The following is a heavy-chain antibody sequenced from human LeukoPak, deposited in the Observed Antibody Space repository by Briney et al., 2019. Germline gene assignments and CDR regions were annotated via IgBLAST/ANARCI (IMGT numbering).Heavy chain of an antibody. J-gene: IGHJ4*02. CDR3: ARERMYSGSGSTYPYYDY. CDR2: IKPDGSEK. CDR1: GFTFSSYW. Sequence: PGGSLRLSCAASGFTFSSYWMSWVRQSPGKGLEGVANIKPDGSEKYFMDSVKGRFTISRDNAKNALYREMNSLRAEDTVEYFCARERMYSGSGSTYPYYDYWGQGTLVTVSS. D-gene: IGHD3-10*01. V-gene: IGHV3-7*01.